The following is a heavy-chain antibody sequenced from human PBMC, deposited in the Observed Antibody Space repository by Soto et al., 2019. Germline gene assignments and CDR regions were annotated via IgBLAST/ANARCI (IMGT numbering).Heavy chain of an antibody. Sequence: CLRLSCAASGFTFSSYGITWVRQAPGKGLEWVSFSSATGAGTYYADSVKGRFTISRDNSKNTLYLQMTSLRADDTAVYYCAKDRRAGGNYGFYSDFWGQGALVTVSS. CDR1: GFTFSSYG. CDR3: AKDRRAGGNYGFYSDF. V-gene: IGHV3-23*01. D-gene: IGHD1-7*01. CDR2: SSATGAGT. J-gene: IGHJ1*01.